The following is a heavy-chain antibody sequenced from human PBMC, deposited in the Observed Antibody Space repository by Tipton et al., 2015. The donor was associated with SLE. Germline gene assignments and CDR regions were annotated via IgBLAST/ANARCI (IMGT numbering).Heavy chain of an antibody. V-gene: IGHV4-34*01. CDR1: GGSFSGYY. J-gene: IGHJ4*02. D-gene: IGHD3-10*01. Sequence: TLSLTCAVYGGSFSGYYWSWIRQPPGKGLEWIGEINHSGSTNYNPSLKSRVTISVDTSKNRFSLKRNSVTAADTAVYYCARELRSGGFDYWGQGTLVTVSS. CDR2: INHSGST. CDR3: ARELRSGGFDY.